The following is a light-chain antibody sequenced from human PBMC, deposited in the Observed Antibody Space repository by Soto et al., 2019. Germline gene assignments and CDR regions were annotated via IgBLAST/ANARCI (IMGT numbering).Light chain of an antibody. V-gene: IGKV1-5*03. Sequence: DSQMTQSRTTLSASVGDRVTITCVASQSINSWLAWYQQKPGKAPNLLIYKASSLESGVPSRFSGSGSGTEFTLTISSLHPDDLATYYCQQYNSYPLTFGGGTKVDIK. CDR3: QQYNSYPLT. CDR2: KAS. CDR1: QSINSW. J-gene: IGKJ4*01.